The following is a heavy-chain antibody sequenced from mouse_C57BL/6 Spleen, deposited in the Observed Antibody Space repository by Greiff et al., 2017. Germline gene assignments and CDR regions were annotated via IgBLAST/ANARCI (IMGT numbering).Heavy chain of an antibody. D-gene: IGHD4-1*01. CDR3: AREGPTGTEYYFDY. Sequence: QVQLQQPGAELVKPGASVKLSCKASGYTFTSYWMHWVKQRPGQGLEWIGMIHPNSGSTNYNEKFKSKATLTVDKSSSTAYMQLSSLTSEDSAVYYCAREGPTGTEYYFDYWGQGTTLTVSS. V-gene: IGHV1-64*01. CDR1: GYTFTSYW. CDR2: IHPNSGST. J-gene: IGHJ2*01.